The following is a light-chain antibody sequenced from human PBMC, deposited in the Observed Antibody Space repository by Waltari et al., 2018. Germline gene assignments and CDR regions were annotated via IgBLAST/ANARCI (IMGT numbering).Light chain of an antibody. CDR2: GAS. CDR1: QTITGSW. CDR3: QQYDGSVVT. Sequence: EIVLTQSPGTLSVSPGERVTVSCRASQTITGSWLTWYHQKPGQAPRLLIYGASNRAPGIPDRFSGSGSGTDFTLTISRLEPEDSAVYYCQQYDGSVVTFGGGTKVEIE. V-gene: IGKV3-20*01. J-gene: IGKJ4*01.